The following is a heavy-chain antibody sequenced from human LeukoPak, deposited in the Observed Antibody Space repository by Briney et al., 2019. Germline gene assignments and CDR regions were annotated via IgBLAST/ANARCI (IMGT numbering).Heavy chain of an antibody. V-gene: IGHV4-39*07. D-gene: IGHD4-17*01. CDR1: GGSISSSSYY. CDR3: ARATVTTRGDAFDI. J-gene: IGHJ3*02. CDR2: IYYSGST. Sequence: SSETLSLTCTVSGGSISSSSYYWGWIRQPPGKGLEWIGSIYYSGSTYYNPSLKSRVTISVDTSKNQFSLKLSSVTAADTAVYYCARATVTTRGDAFDIWGQGTMVTVSS.